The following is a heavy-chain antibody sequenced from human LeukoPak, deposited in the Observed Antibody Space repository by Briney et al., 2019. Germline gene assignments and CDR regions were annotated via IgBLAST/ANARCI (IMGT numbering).Heavy chain of an antibody. CDR1: GFTFNSYA. J-gene: IGHJ3*02. V-gene: IGHV3-23*01. D-gene: IGHD3-22*01. Sequence: GGSLRLSCAASGFTFNSYAMSWVRQAPGKGLECVSAISGSGGSTYYADSVKGRFTISRDNSKNTRYLQMNSLRAEDTAVYYCAKCYYDSSSYYFGAFDIWGQGTMVTVSS. CDR3: AKCYYDSSSYYFGAFDI. CDR2: ISGSGGST.